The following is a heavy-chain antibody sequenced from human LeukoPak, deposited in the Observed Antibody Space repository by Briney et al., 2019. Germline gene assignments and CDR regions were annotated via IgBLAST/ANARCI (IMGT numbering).Heavy chain of an antibody. CDR3: ARDSSGYRRGSFDY. D-gene: IGHD3-22*01. V-gene: IGHV4-59*01. CDR1: GGSTSGYY. J-gene: IGHJ4*02. CDR2: INYSGST. Sequence: SETLSLTCSVSGGSTSGYYWSWIRQSPGKGLEWIGYINYSGSTNYNPSLKSRVTISVDTSKNQFSLKLTSVTAADTAVYYCARDSSGYRRGSFDYWGQGTLVAVSS.